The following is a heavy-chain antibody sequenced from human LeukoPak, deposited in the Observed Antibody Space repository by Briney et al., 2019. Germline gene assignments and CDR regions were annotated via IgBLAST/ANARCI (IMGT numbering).Heavy chain of an antibody. CDR3: VAPPGYGDYGSHFDY. V-gene: IGHV1-24*01. Sequence: ASVKVSCKVSGYTLTELSMHWVRQAPGKGLEWMGGFDPEDGETIYAQKFQGRVTMTEDTSTDTAYMELSSQRSEDTAVYYCVAPPGYGDYGSHFDYWGQGTLVTVSS. CDR1: GYTLTELS. J-gene: IGHJ4*02. CDR2: FDPEDGET. D-gene: IGHD4-17*01.